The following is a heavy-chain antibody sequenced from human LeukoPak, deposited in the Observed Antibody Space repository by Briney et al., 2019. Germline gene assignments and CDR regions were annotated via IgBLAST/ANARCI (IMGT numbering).Heavy chain of an antibody. Sequence: KPSETLSLTCTVSGVSISSYTHYWRWIRQPPGKGLEWIATVYYTGGTYYNPSLTRRVSISIDTSRNYFSLKLTSVIAADTAMYYCVSNSSSSPWFDPWGQGTLVTVSS. CDR3: VSNSSSSPWFDP. D-gene: IGHD6-6*01. CDR2: VYYTGGT. CDR1: GVSISSYTHY. J-gene: IGHJ5*02. V-gene: IGHV4-39*02.